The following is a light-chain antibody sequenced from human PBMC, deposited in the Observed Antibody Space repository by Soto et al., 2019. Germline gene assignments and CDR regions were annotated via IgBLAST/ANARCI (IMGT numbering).Light chain of an antibody. Sequence: IVLTQSPGTLSLSPGERATLSCRASQSGSSRYLAWYQQKPGQAPRLLIYGASSRATGIPDRFSGSESGTESSLTITRLESEDFAVYYCQQYGSSPPYTFGQGTKLEIK. CDR1: QSGSSRY. J-gene: IGKJ2*01. CDR2: GAS. CDR3: QQYGSSPPYT. V-gene: IGKV3-20*01.